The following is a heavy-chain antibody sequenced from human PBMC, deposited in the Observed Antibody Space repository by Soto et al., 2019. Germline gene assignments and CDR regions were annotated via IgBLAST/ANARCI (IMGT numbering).Heavy chain of an antibody. CDR2: IKSKADGETT. J-gene: IGHJ4*02. CDR3: STGGYFLDY. V-gene: IGHV3-15*01. D-gene: IGHD3-16*01. CDR1: GFTFSNAW. Sequence: EEQLVESGGGLVKPGGSLRLSCAGSGFTFSNAWMNWVRQAPGEGLEWLGRIKSKADGETTDYAAPVTGRFTISRDDSKNTVYLQMNNLKTEDTAVYYCSTGGYFLDYWGQGTLVTVSS.